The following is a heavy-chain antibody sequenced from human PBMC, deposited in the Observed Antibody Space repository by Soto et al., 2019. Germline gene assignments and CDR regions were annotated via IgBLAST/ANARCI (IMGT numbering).Heavy chain of an antibody. J-gene: IGHJ6*02. Sequence: GGSLRLSCAASGFTFSSYGMHWVRQAPGKGLEWVAVIWYDGSNKYYADSVKGRFTISRDNSKNTLYLQMNSLRAEDTAVYYCARDLFEDYGDSPEQSYYYYYGMDVWGQGTTVTVSS. D-gene: IGHD4-17*01. CDR2: IWYDGSNK. CDR3: ARDLFEDYGDSPEQSYYYYYGMDV. V-gene: IGHV3-33*01. CDR1: GFTFSSYG.